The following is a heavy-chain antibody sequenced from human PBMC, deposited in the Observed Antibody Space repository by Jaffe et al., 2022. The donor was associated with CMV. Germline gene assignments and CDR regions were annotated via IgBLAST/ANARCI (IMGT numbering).Heavy chain of an antibody. J-gene: IGHJ6*02. D-gene: IGHD1-26*01. CDR1: GGSISSYY. CDR3: ARLDDSSGSYFRGMDV. Sequence: QVQLQESGPGLVKPSETLSLTCTVSGGSISSYYWSWIRQPAGKGLEWIGRIYTSGSTNYNPSLKSRVTMSVDTSKNQFSLKLSSVTAADTAVYYCARLDDSSGSYFRGMDVWGQGTTVTVSS. V-gene: IGHV4-4*07. CDR2: IYTSGST.